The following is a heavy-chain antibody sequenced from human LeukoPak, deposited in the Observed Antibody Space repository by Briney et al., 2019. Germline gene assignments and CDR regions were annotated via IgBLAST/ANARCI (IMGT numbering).Heavy chain of an antibody. CDR1: GGSISSSSYY. D-gene: IGHD3-10*01. Sequence: KPSETLSLTRTVSGGSISSSSYYWGWIRQPPGKGLEWIGSIYYSGSTYYNPSLESRVTISVDTSKNQFSPKLSSVTAADTAVYYCARVWFGELFDWGQGTLVTVSS. J-gene: IGHJ4*02. CDR3: ARVWFGELFD. CDR2: IYYSGST. V-gene: IGHV4-39*01.